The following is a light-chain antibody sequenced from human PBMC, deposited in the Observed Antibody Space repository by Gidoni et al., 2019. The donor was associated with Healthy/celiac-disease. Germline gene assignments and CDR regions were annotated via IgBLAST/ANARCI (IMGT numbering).Light chain of an antibody. CDR2: QDS. J-gene: IGLJ2*01. CDR3: QAWDSSTVV. Sequence: SYELTPPPSVSVSPGQTASIPCPGETLGDKYACWYQQKPAQSPVLVIYQDSKRPSGIPGRFSGSNAGNTATLTSIGTQAMDEADYYCQAWDSSTVVFGGGTKLTVL. V-gene: IGLV3-1*01. CDR1: TLGDKY.